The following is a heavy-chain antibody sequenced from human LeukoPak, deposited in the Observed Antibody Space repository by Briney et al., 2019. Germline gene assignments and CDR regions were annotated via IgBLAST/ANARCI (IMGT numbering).Heavy chain of an antibody. CDR1: GFTFTSYW. J-gene: IGHJ4*02. D-gene: IGHD6-13*01. V-gene: IGHV3-7*01. CDR3: KSGGAAPGRFDY. CDR2: IKHDGSEQ. Sequence: QPGGSLRLSCAASGFTFTSYWVSWMRQAPGKGLQWVANIKHDGSEQYYVDSVKGRFTISRDNAKNSLYLQMNSLGVEDTAVYYCKSGGAAPGRFDYWGQGVLVTVSS.